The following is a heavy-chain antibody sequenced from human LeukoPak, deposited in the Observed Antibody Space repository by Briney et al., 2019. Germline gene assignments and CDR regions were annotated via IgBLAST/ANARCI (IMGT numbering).Heavy chain of an antibody. J-gene: IGHJ4*02. CDR1: GFSFSSSG. CDR3: ARSLRAIAVALPYYFDY. CDR2: IDTSSTTK. V-gene: IGHV3-48*04. D-gene: IGHD6-19*01. Sequence: GGSLRLSCAASGFSFSSSGMNWVRQAPGKGLEWVSYIDTSSTTKNYADSVKGRFTISRDNAKNSLYLQMNSLRAEDTAVYYCARSLRAIAVALPYYFDYWGQGTLVTVSS.